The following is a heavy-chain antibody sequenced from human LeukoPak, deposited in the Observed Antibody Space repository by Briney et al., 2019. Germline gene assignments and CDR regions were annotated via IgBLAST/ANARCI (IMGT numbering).Heavy chain of an antibody. D-gene: IGHD3-10*01. CDR1: GFTFSSFA. J-gene: IGHJ4*02. Sequence: PGGSLRLSCTASGFTFSSFAMNWVRQAPGEGPEWVSSISSSGNYKYYADSVKGRFTISRDNAKNSLSLQLSSLRVEDTAVYYCARDLSGDFGELSVFDYWGQGTLVTVSS. CDR2: ISSSGNYK. CDR3: ARDLSGDFGELSVFDY. V-gene: IGHV3-21*01.